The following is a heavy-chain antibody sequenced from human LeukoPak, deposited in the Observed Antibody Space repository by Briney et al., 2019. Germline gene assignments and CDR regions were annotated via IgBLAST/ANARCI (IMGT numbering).Heavy chain of an antibody. CDR2: IRSKASGGAI. V-gene: IGHV3-49*04. CDR3: TREVDGMSAY. CDR1: GFNFGNYA. J-gene: IGHJ4*02. D-gene: IGHD1-14*01. Sequence: GGSLRPSCTASGFNFGNYAMSWVRQAPGKGLEWLGFIRSKASGGAIEYDPSVDGRFTISRDDSKSIAYLQMTSLKTEDTATYFCTREVDGMSAYWGQGTLVTVSS.